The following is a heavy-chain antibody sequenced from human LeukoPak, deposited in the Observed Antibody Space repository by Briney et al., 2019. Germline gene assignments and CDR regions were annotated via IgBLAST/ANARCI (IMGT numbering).Heavy chain of an antibody. J-gene: IGHJ4*02. CDR3: ARLRTFDY. CDR1: GFTFINYW. D-gene: IGHD1-14*01. Sequence: GALRLSCAASGFTFINYWMSWVRQAPGKGLEWVDNIKQDGSEKNNLGSLKGRFTISRDNVDNSLYLQMNSLRAEDTAVYCCARLRTFDYWGQGTLVTVSS. V-gene: IGHV3-7*03. CDR2: IKQDGSEK.